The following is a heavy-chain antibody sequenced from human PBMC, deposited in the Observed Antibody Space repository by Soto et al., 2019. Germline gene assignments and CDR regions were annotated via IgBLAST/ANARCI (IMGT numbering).Heavy chain of an antibody. V-gene: IGHV3-7*03. J-gene: IGHJ6*02. Sequence: GRSRRLSCAASAFTFSSYWMSWVRQAPGKGLEWVANIKQDGSEKYYVGSVKGRFTISRDNAKNSLYLQMNSLRAEDTAVYYCAKYQPGYYFPAGPIDDVWGQGTSVTVSS. CDR2: IKQDGSEK. D-gene: IGHD5-12*01. CDR3: AKYQPGYYFPAGPIDDV. CDR1: AFTFSSYW.